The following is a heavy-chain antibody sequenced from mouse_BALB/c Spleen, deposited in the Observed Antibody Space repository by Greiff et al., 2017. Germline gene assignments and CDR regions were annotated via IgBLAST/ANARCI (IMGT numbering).Heavy chain of an antibody. V-gene: IGHV5-9*03. CDR2: ISSGGGNT. Sequence: EVMLVESGGGLVKPGGSLKLSCAASGFTFSSYTMSWVRQTPEKRLEWVATISSGGGNTYYPDSVKGRFTISRDNAKNNLYLQMSSLRSEDTALYYCARYRGDGAWFAYWGQGTLVTVSA. J-gene: IGHJ3*01. CDR1: GFTFSSYT. CDR3: ARYRGDGAWFAY.